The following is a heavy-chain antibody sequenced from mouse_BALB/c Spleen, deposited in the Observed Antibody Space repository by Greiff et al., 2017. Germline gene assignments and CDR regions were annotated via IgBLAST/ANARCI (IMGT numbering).Heavy chain of an antibody. Sequence: VQLQQSGGGLVQPGGSRKLSCAASGFTFSSFGMHWVRQAPEKGLEWVAYISSGSSTIYYADTVKGRFTISRDNPKNTLFLQMTSLRSEDTAMYYCARSDGYGYWGQGTTLTVSS. V-gene: IGHV5-17*02. J-gene: IGHJ2*01. D-gene: IGHD1-2*01. CDR2: ISSGSSTI. CDR1: GFTFSSFG. CDR3: ARSDGYGY.